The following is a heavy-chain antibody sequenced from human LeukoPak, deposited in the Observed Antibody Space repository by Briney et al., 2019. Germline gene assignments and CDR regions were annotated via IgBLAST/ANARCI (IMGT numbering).Heavy chain of an antibody. CDR3: ARDMYSSGWPTLFDY. CDR2: IIPILGIA. D-gene: IGHD6-19*01. Sequence: GASVKVSCKASGGTFSSYTISWVRQAPGQGLEWMGRIIPILGIANYAQKFQGRVTITADKSTSTAYMELSSLRSEDTDVYYCARDMYSSGWPTLFDYWGQGTLVTVSS. V-gene: IGHV1-69*04. CDR1: GGTFSSYT. J-gene: IGHJ4*02.